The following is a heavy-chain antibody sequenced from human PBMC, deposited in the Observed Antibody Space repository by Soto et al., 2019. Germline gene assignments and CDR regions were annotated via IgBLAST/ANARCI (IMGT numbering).Heavy chain of an antibody. CDR3: ARSYSSSSAFDY. Sequence: SETLSLTCTVSGGSISSGGYYWSWIRQHPGKGLEWIGYIYYSGSTYYNPSLKSRVTISVDTSKNQFSLKLSSVTAADTAVYYCARSYSSSSAFDYWGQGTLVTVSS. J-gene: IGHJ4*02. V-gene: IGHV4-31*03. D-gene: IGHD6-6*01. CDR2: IYYSGST. CDR1: GGSISSGGYY.